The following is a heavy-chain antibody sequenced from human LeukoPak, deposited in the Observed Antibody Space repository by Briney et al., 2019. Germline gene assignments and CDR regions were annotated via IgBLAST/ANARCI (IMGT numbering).Heavy chain of an antibody. CDR1: GFSFSGYW. CDR3: ARLKDDVTKFDY. CDR2: INQDVSRI. J-gene: IGHJ4*02. D-gene: IGHD2-8*01. Sequence: GGSLRLSCAGSGFSFSGYWMAWVRQARGKGLEWVASINQDVSRIHYVDSVKGRFTISRDNAKSSLFLQMTSLRVEDTAVHYCARLKDDVTKFDYWSQGTLVTVSS. V-gene: IGHV3-7*01.